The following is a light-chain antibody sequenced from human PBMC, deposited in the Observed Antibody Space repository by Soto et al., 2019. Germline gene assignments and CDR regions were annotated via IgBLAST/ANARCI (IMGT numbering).Light chain of an antibody. CDR2: GAS. V-gene: IGKV1-27*01. Sequence: DIQMTQSPSSLSASVGDRVTITCRASHGISNYLAWYQQRPGKVPKLLLYGASTLQSGVPSRFSASGSGTDFTLTITSLQPEDVATYYCQHYDSAPFTFGGGTKVGIK. CDR1: HGISNY. CDR3: QHYDSAPFT. J-gene: IGKJ4*01.